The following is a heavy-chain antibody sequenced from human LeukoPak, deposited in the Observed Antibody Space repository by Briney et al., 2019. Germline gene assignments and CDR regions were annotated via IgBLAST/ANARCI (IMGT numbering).Heavy chain of an antibody. CDR2: ISSSSTI. Sequence: GGSLRLSCAASGFTFSSYSMNWVRQAPGKGLEWVSYISSSSTIYYADSVKGRFTISRDNAKNSLYLQMNSLRDEDTAVYYCARESLGFDYWGQGTLVTVSS. D-gene: IGHD3-16*01. V-gene: IGHV3-48*02. CDR1: GFTFSSYS. J-gene: IGHJ4*02. CDR3: ARESLGFDY.